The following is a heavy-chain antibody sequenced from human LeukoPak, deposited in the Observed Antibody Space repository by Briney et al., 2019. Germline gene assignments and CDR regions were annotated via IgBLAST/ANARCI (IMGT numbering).Heavy chain of an antibody. Sequence: ASVKVSCKASGYTFTSYGISWVRQAPGQGLEWMGWISAYNGNTNYAQKLQGRVTMTTDTSTSTACMELRSLRSDDTAVYYCARGPSMVRDNYYYYYYMDVWGKGTTVTVSS. CDR3: ARGPSMVRDNYYYYYYMDV. V-gene: IGHV1-18*01. CDR1: GYTFTSYG. J-gene: IGHJ6*03. D-gene: IGHD3-10*01. CDR2: ISAYNGNT.